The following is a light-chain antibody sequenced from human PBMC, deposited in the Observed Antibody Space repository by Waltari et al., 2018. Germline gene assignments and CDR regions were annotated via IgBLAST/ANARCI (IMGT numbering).Light chain of an antibody. J-gene: IGKJ2*01. CDR3: QQRSVWPPT. CDR1: QSVGRS. Sequence: DILLTQSPATLSLSPGEGATVSCRVSQSVGRSLAWIQQKPGQAPRLVIYDASFRATGIPARFSGSGSGTDFTLTISSLEAEDFAIYYCQQRSVWPPTFGRGTKLEIK. CDR2: DAS. V-gene: IGKV3-11*01.